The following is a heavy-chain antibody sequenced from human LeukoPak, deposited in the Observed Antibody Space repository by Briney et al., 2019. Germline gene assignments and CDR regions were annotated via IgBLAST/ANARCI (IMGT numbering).Heavy chain of an antibody. CDR2: INHSGST. CDR3: ARDQGYYDSSANPDAFDI. J-gene: IGHJ3*02. V-gene: IGHV4-34*01. Sequence: PSETLSLTCAVYGGSFSGYYWSWIRQPPGKGLEWIGGINHSGSTNYNPSLKSRVTISVDTSKNQFSLKLSSVTAADTAVYYCARDQGYYDSSANPDAFDIWGQGTMVTVSS. CDR1: GGSFSGYY. D-gene: IGHD3-22*01.